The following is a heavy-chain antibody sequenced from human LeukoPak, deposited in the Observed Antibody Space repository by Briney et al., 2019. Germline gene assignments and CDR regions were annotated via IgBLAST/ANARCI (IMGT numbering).Heavy chain of an antibody. CDR2: FDPEDGET. V-gene: IGHV1-24*01. Sequence: GASVKVSCKVSGYTLTELSMHWVRQAPGKGLEWMGGFDPEDGETIYAQKFQGRVTMTEDTSTDTAYMELSSLRSEDTAVYYCATSGATASHYYFDYWGRGTLVTVSS. J-gene: IGHJ4*02. CDR1: GYTLTELS. CDR3: ATSGATASHYYFDY. D-gene: IGHD3-10*01.